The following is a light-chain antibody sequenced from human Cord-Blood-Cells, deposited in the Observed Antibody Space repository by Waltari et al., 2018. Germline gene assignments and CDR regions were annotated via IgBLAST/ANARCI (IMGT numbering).Light chain of an antibody. CDR2: EGS. J-gene: IGLJ2*01. CDR3: CSYAGSSTFEV. V-gene: IGLV2-23*03. CDR1: SSDVGSYNL. Sequence: QSALTQPASVSGSPGQSITISCTGTSSDVGSYNLVSWYQQHPGKAPKLMIYEGSKRPSGFSNRFAGSNSGNTASLTISGRQAEDEADYYCCSYAGSSTFEVFGGGTKLTVL.